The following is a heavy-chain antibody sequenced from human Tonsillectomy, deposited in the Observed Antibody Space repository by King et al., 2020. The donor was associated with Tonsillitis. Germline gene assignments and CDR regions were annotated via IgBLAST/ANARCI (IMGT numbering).Heavy chain of an antibody. D-gene: IGHD2-15*01. Sequence: VQLVQSGGGLVQPGGSLRLSCAASGFTFSSYAMSWVRQAPGKGLEWVSGISGSGGSTYYADSVKGRFTIPRDNTKNTPYLQMNSLRAEDTAVYYCAKRSLGYCSGVSCYDFDYWGQGTLVTVSS. V-gene: IGHV3-23*04. CDR1: GFTFSSYA. CDR2: ISGSGGST. CDR3: AKRSLGYCSGVSCYDFDY. J-gene: IGHJ4*02.